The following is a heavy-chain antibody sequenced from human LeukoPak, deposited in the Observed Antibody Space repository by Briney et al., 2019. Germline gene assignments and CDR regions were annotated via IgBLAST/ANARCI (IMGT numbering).Heavy chain of an antibody. D-gene: IGHD2-2*01. J-gene: IGHJ4*02. CDR1: GGSISSGGYS. CDR2: IYYSGST. V-gene: IGHV4-31*03. CDR3: ARVIVVVPAANYYFDY. Sequence: PSGTLSLTCTVSGGSISSGGYSWSWIRQHPGKGLEWIGYIYYSGSTYYNPSLKSRVTISVDTSKNQFSLKLSSVTAADTAVYYCARVIVVVPAANYYFDYWGQGTLVTVSS.